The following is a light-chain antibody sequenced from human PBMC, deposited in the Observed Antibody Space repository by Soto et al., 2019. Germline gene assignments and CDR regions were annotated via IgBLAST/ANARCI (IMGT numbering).Light chain of an antibody. V-gene: IGKV3-15*01. J-gene: IGKJ1*01. Sequence: IVMTQSPATLSVSPGERVTLSCRASQNIYSNIAWYQQRPGQAPRLLIYRASTRATGVPARFSGSGSGTDFTLTISRLQSEDFTVDACLQYHNLWAFGQGTKVEIK. CDR2: RAS. CDR3: LQYHNLWA. CDR1: QNIYSN.